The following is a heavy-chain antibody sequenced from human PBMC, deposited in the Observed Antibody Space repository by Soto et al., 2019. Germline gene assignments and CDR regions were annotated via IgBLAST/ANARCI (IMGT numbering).Heavy chain of an antibody. CDR3: ARGLTIFGVVIIEYYFDY. CDR2: ISGSGGST. V-gene: IGHV3-23*01. CDR1: GFTFSSYA. J-gene: IGHJ4*02. D-gene: IGHD3-3*01. Sequence: GGSLRLSCAASGFTFSSYAMSWVRQAPWKGLEWVSAISGSGGSTYYADSVKGRFTISRDNAKNSLYLQMNSLRAEDTAVYYCARGLTIFGVVIIEYYFDYWGQGTLVTVSS.